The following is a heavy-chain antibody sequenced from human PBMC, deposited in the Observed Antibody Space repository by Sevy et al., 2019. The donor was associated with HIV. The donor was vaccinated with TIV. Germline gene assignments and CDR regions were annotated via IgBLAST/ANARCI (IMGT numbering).Heavy chain of an antibody. V-gene: IGHV4-61*08. CDR3: AIERRIATYYFDL. D-gene: IGHD3-10*01. Sequence: SETLSLTCTVFSDSVSTGDYFWSWIRQPPGKGLEWIGYVYYSGSTSYNLSLKSRVTISLDTRKNQFSLILSAMTTADTASYYCAIERRIATYYFDLWGQGAMVTVSS. CDR2: VYYSGST. CDR1: SDSVSTGDYF. J-gene: IGHJ3*01.